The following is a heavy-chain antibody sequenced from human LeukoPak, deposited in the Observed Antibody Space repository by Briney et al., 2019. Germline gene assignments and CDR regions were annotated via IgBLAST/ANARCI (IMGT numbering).Heavy chain of an antibody. D-gene: IGHD3-10*01. J-gene: IGHJ4*02. Sequence: GGSLRLSCAASGFTFSSYAMSWIRQAPGKGLEWVSAISGSGGSTYYADSVKGRFTISRDNSKNTLYLQMNSLRAEDTAVYYCAKNDILLWFGESYFDYWGQGTLVTVSS. CDR3: AKNDILLWFGESYFDY. CDR1: GFTFSSYA. V-gene: IGHV3-23*01. CDR2: ISGSGGST.